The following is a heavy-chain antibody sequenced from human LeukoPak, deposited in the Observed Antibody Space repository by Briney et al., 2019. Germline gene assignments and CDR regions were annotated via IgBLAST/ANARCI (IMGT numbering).Heavy chain of an antibody. CDR3: ASSRFCSGGSCWGIDY. D-gene: IGHD2-15*01. CDR2: IYSGGST. J-gene: IGHJ4*02. CDR1: GFTVSSNY. Sequence: GGSLRLSCAASGFTVSSNYMSWVRQAPGKGLEWVSVIYSGGSTYYADSVKGRFTISIDNSKNTLYLQMNSLRAEDTAVYYCASSRFCSGGSCWGIDYWGQGTLVTVSS. V-gene: IGHV3-53*01.